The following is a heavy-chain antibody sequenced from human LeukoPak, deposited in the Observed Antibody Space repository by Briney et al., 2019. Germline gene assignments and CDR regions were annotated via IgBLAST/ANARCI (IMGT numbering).Heavy chain of an antibody. J-gene: IGHJ5*02. CDR1: GYTFTSYG. CDR2: ISAYNGNT. Sequence: GASVTVSCKASGYTFTSYGISWVRQAPGQGLEWMGWISAYNGNTNYAQKLQGRVTMTTDTSTSTAYMELRSLRSDDTAVYYCAREGPYYDFWSGYYHYNWFDPWGQGTLVTVSS. V-gene: IGHV1-18*01. D-gene: IGHD3-3*01. CDR3: AREGPYYDFWSGYYHYNWFDP.